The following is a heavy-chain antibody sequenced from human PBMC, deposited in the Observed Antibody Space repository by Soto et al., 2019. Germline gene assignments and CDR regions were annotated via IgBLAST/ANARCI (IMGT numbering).Heavy chain of an antibody. Sequence: GGSLRLSCAASGFTFSSYSMNWVRQAPGKGLEWVSSISSSSSYIYYADSVKGRFTISRDNAKNSLYLQMNSLRAEDTAVYYCARDQGYSSSSTLGFDYWGQGPLVTVSS. D-gene: IGHD6-6*01. J-gene: IGHJ4*02. V-gene: IGHV3-21*01. CDR3: ARDQGYSSSSTLGFDY. CDR2: ISSSSSYI. CDR1: GFTFSSYS.